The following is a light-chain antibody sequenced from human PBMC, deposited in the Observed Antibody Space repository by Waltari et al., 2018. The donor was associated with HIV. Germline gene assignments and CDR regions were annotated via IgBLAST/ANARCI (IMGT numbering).Light chain of an antibody. V-gene: IGLV1-44*01. CDR3: AAWDVSLNGLV. Sequence: QSVLTQPPPPSGPPGQTVTISCSGSRSNIGGNTANWYQQPPGTAPKLLIYSSDQRPSGVPDRFSGSKSGTSASLAISGLQSEDEAGYYCAAWDVSLNGLVFGGGTKVTVL. CDR2: SSD. CDR1: RSNIGGNT. J-gene: IGLJ2*01.